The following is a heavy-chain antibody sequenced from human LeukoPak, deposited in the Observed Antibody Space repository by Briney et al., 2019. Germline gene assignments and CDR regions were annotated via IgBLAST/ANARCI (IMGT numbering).Heavy chain of an antibody. CDR1: GFTFSDYT. J-gene: IGHJ4*02. CDR2: ITTTSAYI. Sequence: GGSLRLSCAASGFTFSDYTLNWVRQAPGKGLEWVSSITTTSAYIYYADSVKGRFTISRDNAKNSLYLQMNSLGAEDTAVYYCARDFRWTGGYFDYWGQGTLVTVSS. CDR3: ARDFRWTGGYFDY. D-gene: IGHD1-14*01. V-gene: IGHV3-21*01.